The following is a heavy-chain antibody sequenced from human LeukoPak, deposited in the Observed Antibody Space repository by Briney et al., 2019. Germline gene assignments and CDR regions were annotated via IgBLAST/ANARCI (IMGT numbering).Heavy chain of an antibody. CDR3: ARALGAFDI. Sequence: GSLRLSCAASGFNFNNAFMTWVRQAPGKGLEWVAEISQNGDSNYNMSLKSRVTISLDKSKNQVSLKLNSVTAADTAVYYCARALGAFDIWGQGTMVTVSS. J-gene: IGHJ3*02. V-gene: IGHV4-34*01. CDR1: GFNFNNAF. CDR2: ISQNGDS.